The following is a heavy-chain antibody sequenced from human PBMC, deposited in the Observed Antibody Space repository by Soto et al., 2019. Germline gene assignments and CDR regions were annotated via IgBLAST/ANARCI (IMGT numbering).Heavy chain of an antibody. Sequence: QVQLVESGGGVVQPGTSLRLSCAASGFTFTNYGMHWVRQARGKGLEWVATISNDGSKKYNADSVKGRFPISRDNSKNMLYLQMNSLRPEDTAVYYCAKDWDYRGDLDYWGQGTLVTVSS. CDR3: AKDWDYRGDLDY. CDR2: ISNDGSKK. J-gene: IGHJ4*02. D-gene: IGHD3-10*01. CDR1: GFTFTNYG. V-gene: IGHV3-30*18.